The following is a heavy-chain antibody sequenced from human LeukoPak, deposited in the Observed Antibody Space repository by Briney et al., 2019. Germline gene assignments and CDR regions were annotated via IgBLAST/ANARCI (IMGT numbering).Heavy chain of an antibody. CDR1: GYTFTGYY. J-gene: IGHJ4*02. CDR3: ARETHYYDSSGYRPIDY. V-gene: IGHV1-2*06. D-gene: IGHD3-22*01. CDR2: INPNSGGT. Sequence: ASVKVSCKASGYTFTGYYMHWVRQAPGQGLEWMGRINPNSGGTNYAQKFRGRVTMTRDTSISTAYMELSRLRSDDTAVYYCARETHYYDSSGYRPIDYWGQGTLVTVSS.